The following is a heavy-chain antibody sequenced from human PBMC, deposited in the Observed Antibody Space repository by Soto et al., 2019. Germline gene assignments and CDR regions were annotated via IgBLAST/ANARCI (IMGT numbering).Heavy chain of an antibody. Sequence: GGSLRLSCAASGFTFSSYSMNWVRQAPGKGLEWVSYISSSSSTIYYADSVKGRFTISRDNAKNSLYLQMNSLRDEDTAVYYCARGSDAWGSYEDNWFDPWGQGTLVTVSS. V-gene: IGHV3-48*02. CDR2: ISSSSSTI. D-gene: IGHD3-16*01. CDR1: GFTFSSYS. J-gene: IGHJ5*02. CDR3: ARGSDAWGSYEDNWFDP.